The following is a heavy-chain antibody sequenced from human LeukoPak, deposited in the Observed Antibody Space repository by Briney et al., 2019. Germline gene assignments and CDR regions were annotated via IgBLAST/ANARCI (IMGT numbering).Heavy chain of an antibody. CDR1: GFTFSSYA. Sequence: GGSLRLSCAASGFTFSSYAMHWVRQAPGKGLEWVAVISYDGSNKYYADSVKGRLTISRDNSKNTLYLQMNSLRAEDTAVYYCAREGLTYAFDIWGQGTMVTVSS. D-gene: IGHD1-20*01. V-gene: IGHV3-30-3*01. CDR3: AREGLTYAFDI. CDR2: ISYDGSNK. J-gene: IGHJ3*02.